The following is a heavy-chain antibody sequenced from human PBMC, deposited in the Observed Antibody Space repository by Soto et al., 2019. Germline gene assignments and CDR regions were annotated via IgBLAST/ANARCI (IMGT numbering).Heavy chain of an antibody. D-gene: IGHD3-10*01. J-gene: IGHJ6*02. CDR1: GGTFSSYT. V-gene: IGHV1-69*02. Sequence: QVQLVQSGAEVKKPGSSVKVSCKASGGTFSSYTISWVRQAPGQGLEWMGRIIPILGLTNYPQKFQGRVTITADKSTSKAYMALSSLRSEDTAVYYCASLGGYYGMDVWGQGTTVTVSS. CDR2: IIPILGLT. CDR3: ASLGGYYGMDV.